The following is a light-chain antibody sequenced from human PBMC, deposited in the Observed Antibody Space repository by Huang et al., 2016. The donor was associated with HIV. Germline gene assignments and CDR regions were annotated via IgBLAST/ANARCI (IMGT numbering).Light chain of an antibody. CDR2: GAS. CDR1: DNLANS. CDR3: QQSHSIPHT. J-gene: IGKJ2*01. V-gene: IGKV1-39*01. Sequence: DIQMTQSPSSLSASVGDRVTITCRTSDNLANSLNWYQQKSGAAPVLLIYGASNLQTGVSSRFSGGGSGTDFTFTITNLRPEDFATYYCQQSHSIPHTFGQGTRLE.